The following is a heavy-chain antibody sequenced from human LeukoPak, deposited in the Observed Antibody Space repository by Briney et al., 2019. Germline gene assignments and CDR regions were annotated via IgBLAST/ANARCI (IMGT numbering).Heavy chain of an antibody. Sequence: KPSETLSLXCTVSGGSISSYYWSWIRQPAGKGLEWIGRIYTSGSTNYNPSLMSRVTMSVDTSKNQFSLKLSSVTAADTAVYYCARDNPYLAEDYYYYMDVWGKGTTVTVSS. V-gene: IGHV4-4*07. J-gene: IGHJ6*03. D-gene: IGHD1-14*01. CDR3: ARDNPYLAEDYYYYMDV. CDR2: IYTSGST. CDR1: GGSISSYY.